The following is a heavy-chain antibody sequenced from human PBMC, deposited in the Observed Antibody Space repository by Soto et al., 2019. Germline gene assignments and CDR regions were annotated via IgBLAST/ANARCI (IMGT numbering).Heavy chain of an antibody. V-gene: IGHV5-51*01. J-gene: IGHJ4*02. CDR2: IYPGDSDT. CDR1: GYSFTSYW. D-gene: IGHD3-16*02. CDR3: ASSDYVWGSYRYSDY. Sequence: GESLKISCKGSGYSFTSYWIGWVRQMPGEGLEWMGIIYPGDSDTRYSPSFQGQVTISADKSISTAYLQWSSLKASDTAMYYCASSDYVWGSYRYSDYWGQGTLVTVSS.